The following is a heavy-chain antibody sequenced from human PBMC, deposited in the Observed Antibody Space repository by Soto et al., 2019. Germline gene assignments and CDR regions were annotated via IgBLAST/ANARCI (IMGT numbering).Heavy chain of an antibody. CDR1: GGTFSSYA. CDR3: ARGPTVTTQAYYYYYGMDV. CDR2: IIPIFGTA. J-gene: IGHJ6*02. Sequence: QVQLVQSGAEVKKPGSSVKVSCKASGGTFSSYAISWVRQAPGQGLEWMGGIIPIFGTANYAQKFQGRVTITADESTSTAYMELSSLRSEDTAVYYCARGPTVTTQAYYYYYGMDVWGQGTTVTVSS. V-gene: IGHV1-69*12. D-gene: IGHD4-4*01.